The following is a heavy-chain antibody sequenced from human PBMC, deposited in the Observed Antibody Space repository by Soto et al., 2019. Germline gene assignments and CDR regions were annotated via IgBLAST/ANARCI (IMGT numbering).Heavy chain of an antibody. CDR2: IYSGGST. Sequence: GGSLRLSCAASGFTVSSNYMSWVRQAPGKGLEWVSVIYSGGSTYYADSVKGRFTISRDNSKNTLYLQMNSLRAEDTAVYYCARVTMVVVAATETYDAFDIWGQGTMVTVSS. V-gene: IGHV3-66*01. J-gene: IGHJ3*02. D-gene: IGHD2-15*01. CDR1: GFTVSSNY. CDR3: ARVTMVVVAATETYDAFDI.